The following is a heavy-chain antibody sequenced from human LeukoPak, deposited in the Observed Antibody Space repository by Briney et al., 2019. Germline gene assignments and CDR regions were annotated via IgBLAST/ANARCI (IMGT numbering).Heavy chain of an antibody. CDR3: ARDDGIQLWLQEQFDN. CDR1: GFTFSSYS. V-gene: IGHV3-21*01. Sequence: GGSLRLSCAASGFTFSSYSMHWVRQAPGKGLEWVSSISSSSSYIYYADSVKGRFTISRDNAKNSLYLQMNSLRAEDTAVYYCARDDGIQLWLQEQFDNSGQGTLVTVSS. CDR2: ISSSSSYI. D-gene: IGHD5-18*01. J-gene: IGHJ4*02.